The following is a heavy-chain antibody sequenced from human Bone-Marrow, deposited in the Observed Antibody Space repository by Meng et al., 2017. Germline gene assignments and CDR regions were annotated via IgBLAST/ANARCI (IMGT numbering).Heavy chain of an antibody. V-gene: IGHV4-4*02. CDR1: GGSISSPNW. CDR2: IYHSGST. Sequence: QVQLPESGPGLVKPSGTLSLTCAVSGGSISSPNWWSWVRQPPGRGLEWIGEIYHSGSTTYNPSLLSRVTISVDKSKNQFSLKLSSVTAADTAIYYCARVIYRPSGHNYFDPWGQGTLVTVSS. D-gene: IGHD1-26*01. J-gene: IGHJ5*02. CDR3: ARVIYRPSGHNYFDP.